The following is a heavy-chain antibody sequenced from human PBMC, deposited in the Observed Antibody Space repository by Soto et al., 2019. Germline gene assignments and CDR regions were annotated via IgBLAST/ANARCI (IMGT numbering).Heavy chain of an antibody. CDR2: IYYSGST. CDR1: GGFISGGDYY. V-gene: IGHV4-30-4*01. Sequence: SGTVSLTCTLSGGFISGGDYYWSWNRQPPGKGLEWIGYIYYSGSTYYNPSLKSRVTISVDTSKNQFSLKLSSVTAADTAVYYCARVKVRGVIIPGIPTHFDYWGQGTLVTVSS. D-gene: IGHD3-10*01. CDR3: ARVKVRGVIIPGIPTHFDY. J-gene: IGHJ4*02.